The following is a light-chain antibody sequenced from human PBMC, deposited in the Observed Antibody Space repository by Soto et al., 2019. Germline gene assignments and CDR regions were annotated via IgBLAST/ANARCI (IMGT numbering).Light chain of an antibody. V-gene: IGKV4-1*01. Sequence: DIVMTRSPDSLAVSLGERATINCKSSQSVLYSSNNKNYLAWYQQKPGQPPKLLIYWASTRESGVPDRFSGSGSGTDFTLTISSLQAEDVAVYYCQQSYTTPRTFGQGTKVEIK. CDR1: QSVLYSSNNKNY. CDR2: WAS. CDR3: QQSYTTPRT. J-gene: IGKJ1*01.